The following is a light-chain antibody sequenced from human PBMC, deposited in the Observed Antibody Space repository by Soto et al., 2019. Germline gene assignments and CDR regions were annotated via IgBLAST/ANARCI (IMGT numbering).Light chain of an antibody. CDR1: SSNIGAGYD. V-gene: IGLV1-40*01. Sequence: QSVLTQPPSVSGAPGQRVTISCTGSSSNIGAGYDVHWYQLLPGTAPKLLIYGNNNRPSGVPDRFSGSKSGTSASLAITGLQAEDEADYYCQSYDSSLSGCVVFGGGTKLTVL. J-gene: IGLJ2*01. CDR3: QSYDSSLSGCVV. CDR2: GNN.